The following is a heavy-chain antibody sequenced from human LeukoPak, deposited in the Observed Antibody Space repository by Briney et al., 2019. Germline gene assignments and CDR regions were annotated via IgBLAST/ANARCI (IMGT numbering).Heavy chain of an antibody. V-gene: IGHV1-8*01. CDR2: MNPNSGNT. CDR1: GYTFTSYD. J-gene: IGHJ6*03. Sequence: GASVKVSCKASGYTFTSYDINWVRQATGQGLEWMGWMNPNSGNTGYAQKFQGRVTMTRNPSISTAYMELSSLRSEDTAVYYCATRTTENYYYYYMDAWGKGTTVTVSS. CDR3: ATRTTENYYYYYMDA. D-gene: IGHD1-7*01.